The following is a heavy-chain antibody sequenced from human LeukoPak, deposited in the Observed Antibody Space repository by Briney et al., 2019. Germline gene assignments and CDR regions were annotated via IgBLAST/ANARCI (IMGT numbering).Heavy chain of an antibody. Sequence: GGSLRLSCAGSGFRFSDYWIDWVRQAPGKGLEWVANIKQDGSEKNHFDSVKGRFTISRDNAKNLLYLQMNSLRAEDTAVYYCAKIFWGAGPFDYWGQGTLVAVSS. CDR3: AKIFWGAGPFDY. J-gene: IGHJ4*02. CDR1: GFRFSDYW. V-gene: IGHV3-7*03. CDR2: IKQDGSEK. D-gene: IGHD3-16*01.